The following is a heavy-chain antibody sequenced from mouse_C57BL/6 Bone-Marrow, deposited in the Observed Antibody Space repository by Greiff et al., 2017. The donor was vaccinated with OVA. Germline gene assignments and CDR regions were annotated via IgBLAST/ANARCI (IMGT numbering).Heavy chain of an antibody. CDR2: ICYSGST. V-gene: IGHV3-8*01. D-gene: IGHD1-1*01. CDR1: GYSITSDY. CDR3: TRAPITTVVADWYFDG. Sequence: VQLKESGPGLAKPSQTLSLTCSVTGYSITSDYWNWIRKFPGNKLEYMGYICYSGSTYYNPSLKSRLSITRDTSKTQYYLQLNSVTTEDTATYCCTRAPITTVVADWYFDGWGTGATVTVSS. J-gene: IGHJ1*03.